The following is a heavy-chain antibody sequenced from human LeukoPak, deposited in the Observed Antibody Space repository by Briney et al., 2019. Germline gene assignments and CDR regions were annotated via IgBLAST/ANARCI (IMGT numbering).Heavy chain of an antibody. J-gene: IGHJ5*01. CDR3: ARDKWFDY. CDR2: ISPSGDTI. CDR1: GFTFSRYS. V-gene: IGHV3-48*02. Sequence: GGSLRLSCAASGFTFSRYSMTWVRLAPGKGLEWISYISPSGDTIYYADSVKGRFTISRDNAKNSLYLQMNSLRDEDAAVYYCARDKWFDYWGQGTLVTISS.